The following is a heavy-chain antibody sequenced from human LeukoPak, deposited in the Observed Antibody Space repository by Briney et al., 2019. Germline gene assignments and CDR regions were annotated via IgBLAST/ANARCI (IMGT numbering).Heavy chain of an antibody. D-gene: IGHD3-3*01. Sequence: SETLPLTCTVSGGSISSYYWSWIRQPPGKGLEWIGYIYYSGSTNYNPSLKRRVTISVDTSKNQFSLKLSSVTAADTAVYYCARDQTIFGVRGGMDVWGQGTTVTVSS. CDR1: GGSISSYY. CDR3: ARDQTIFGVRGGMDV. J-gene: IGHJ6*02. V-gene: IGHV4-59*01. CDR2: IYYSGST.